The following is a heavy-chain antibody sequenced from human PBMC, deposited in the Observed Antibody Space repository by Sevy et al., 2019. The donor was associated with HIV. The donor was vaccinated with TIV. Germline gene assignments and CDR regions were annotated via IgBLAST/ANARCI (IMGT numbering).Heavy chain of an antibody. V-gene: IGHV3-21*01. J-gene: IGHJ4*02. CDR3: ARKMELLVPDY. CDR1: GFIFSNYN. D-gene: IGHD2-21*02. Sequence: GVSLRLSCAASGFIFSNYNMKVVCDAPGKGLEWVSSISGNSNDIYYGDSVKGRFNISRDNAKNSLYLQMNSLRAEDTAVYYCARKMELLVPDYWGQGTLVTVSS. CDR2: ISGNSNDI.